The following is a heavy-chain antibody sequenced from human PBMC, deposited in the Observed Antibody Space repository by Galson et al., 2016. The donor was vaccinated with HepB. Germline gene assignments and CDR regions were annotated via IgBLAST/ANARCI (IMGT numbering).Heavy chain of an antibody. Sequence: SLRLSCAASGFTFSTYALHWVRQAPGKGLEWVSFIANDGTRKDYVDSVKGRFTISRDNSKNTLYLQMNSLSADDTALYYCAREGYSYESDYFDYWGQGTLVTVSA. J-gene: IGHJ4*02. CDR3: AREGYSYESDYFDY. CDR1: GFTFSTYA. CDR2: IANDGTRK. V-gene: IGHV3-30-3*01. D-gene: IGHD5-12*01.